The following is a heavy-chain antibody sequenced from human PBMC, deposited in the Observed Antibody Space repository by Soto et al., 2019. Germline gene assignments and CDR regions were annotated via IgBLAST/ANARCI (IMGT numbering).Heavy chain of an antibody. D-gene: IGHD6-19*01. J-gene: IGHJ4*02. V-gene: IGHV4-4*02. CDR1: GGSISSSNW. CDR2: IYHSGST. CDR3: ASIAVAGDLDY. Sequence: SETLSLTCTVPGGSISSSNWWSWVRQPPGKGLEWIGEIYHSGSTNYNPSLKSRVTISVDKSKNQFSLKLSSVTAADTAVYYCASIAVAGDLDYWGQGTLVTVSS.